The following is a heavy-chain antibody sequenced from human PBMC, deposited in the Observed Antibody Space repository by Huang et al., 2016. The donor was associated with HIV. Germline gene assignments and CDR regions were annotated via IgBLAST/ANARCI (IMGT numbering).Heavy chain of an antibody. J-gene: IGHJ4*02. D-gene: IGHD6-13*01. CDR3: VHRLRYGKWYVDY. Sequence: QITLKESGPTLVKPTQTLTLTCTFSGFSINSSGVAVGWIRQHPGKALEWLALIYCDNEERLSPSRKTRLIITKDTPKNEVVLTMTNMDPVDTATYYCVHRLRYGKWYVDYWGQGVLVTVSS. CDR2: IYCDNEE. V-gene: IGHV2-5*02. CDR1: GFSINSSGVA.